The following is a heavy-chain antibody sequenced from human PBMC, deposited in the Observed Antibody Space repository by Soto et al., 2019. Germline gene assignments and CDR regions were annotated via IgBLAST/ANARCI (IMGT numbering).Heavy chain of an antibody. CDR1: GFAVISDY. Sequence: GGSLRLSCAASGFAVISDYMSWVHQAPGKGLEWVSVIYSGGRTSFADSVKGRFIISRDNSKNTLYLQMNSLRAEDTAVYYCGRLKSDSGQGLSYYYYSMDVWGKGTTVTVSS. D-gene: IGHD2-15*01. V-gene: IGHV3-66*04. CDR2: IYSGGRT. CDR3: GRLKSDSGQGLSYYYYSMDV. J-gene: IGHJ6*03.